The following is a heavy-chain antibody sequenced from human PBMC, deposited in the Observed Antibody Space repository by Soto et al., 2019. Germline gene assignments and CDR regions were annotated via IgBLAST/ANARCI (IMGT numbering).Heavy chain of an antibody. J-gene: IGHJ6*02. D-gene: IGHD2-2*01. Sequence: SENLSLTCTVSGGSISSYYWSWIRQPPGKGLEWIGYIYYSGSTNYNPSLKSRVTISVDTSKNQFSLKLSSVTAADTAVYYCARVRRLGSPVPGNYMDVWGQGTTVTVSS. V-gene: IGHV4-59*01. CDR2: IYYSGST. CDR1: GGSISSYY. CDR3: ARVRRLGSPVPGNYMDV.